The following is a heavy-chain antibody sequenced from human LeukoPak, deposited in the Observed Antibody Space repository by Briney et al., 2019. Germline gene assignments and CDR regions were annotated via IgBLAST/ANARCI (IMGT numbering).Heavy chain of an antibody. D-gene: IGHD2-15*01. Sequence: GGSLRLSCAASGFTSSSYAMSWVRQAPGKGLEWVSAISGSGGSTYYADSVKGRFTISRDNSKNTLYLQMNSLRAEDTAVYYCAKLVVVAAITDRFDPWGQGTLVTVSS. J-gene: IGHJ5*02. CDR2: ISGSGGST. CDR1: GFTSSSYA. CDR3: AKLVVVAAITDRFDP. V-gene: IGHV3-23*01.